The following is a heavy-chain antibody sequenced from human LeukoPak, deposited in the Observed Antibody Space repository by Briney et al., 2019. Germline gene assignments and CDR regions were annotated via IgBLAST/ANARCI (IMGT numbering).Heavy chain of an antibody. J-gene: IGHJ5*02. D-gene: IGHD4-17*01. CDR3: ARGIYGSWFDP. CDR2: ISWNSGSI. CDR1: GFTFDDYA. V-gene: IGHV3-9*01. Sequence: PGRSLRLSCAASGFTFDDYAMHWVRQAPGKGLEWVSGISWNSGSIGYADSVKGRFTISRDNAKNSLYLQMNSLRAEDTAVYYCARGIYGSWFDPWGQGTLVTVSS.